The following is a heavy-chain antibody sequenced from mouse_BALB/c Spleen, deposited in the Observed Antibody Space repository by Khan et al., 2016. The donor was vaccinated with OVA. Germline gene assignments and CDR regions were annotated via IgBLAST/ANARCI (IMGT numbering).Heavy chain of an antibody. D-gene: IGHD2-14*01. J-gene: IGHJ4*01. CDR3: ARGRAAYYRNDGGAMEY. CDR2: INTHSGVP. Sequence: QVQLKQSGPELKKPGETVRISCKASGYTFTTAGIQWVQKMPGKGLQWIGWINTHSGVPKYAEDFKGRFAFSLDISVNTAYLQLTNLKNEDTATYVCARGRAAYYRNDGGAMEYWGQGTSVTVSS. CDR1: GYTFTTAG. V-gene: IGHV9-4*02.